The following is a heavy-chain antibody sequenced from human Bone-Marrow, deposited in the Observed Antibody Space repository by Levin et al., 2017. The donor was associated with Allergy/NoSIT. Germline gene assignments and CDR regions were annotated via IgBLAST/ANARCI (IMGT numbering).Heavy chain of an antibody. CDR1: GFTFSSYG. CDR3: ARDGAHCISTSCYERGMDV. Sequence: GESLKISCAASGFTFSSYGIHWVRQAPGKGLEWVAVISYDGNNKYYADSVKGRFTISRDNSKNTLYLQMNSLRAEDTAVYYCARDGAHCISTSCYERGMDVWGQGTTVTVSS. J-gene: IGHJ6*02. V-gene: IGHV3-30*03. CDR2: ISYDGNNK. D-gene: IGHD2-2*01.